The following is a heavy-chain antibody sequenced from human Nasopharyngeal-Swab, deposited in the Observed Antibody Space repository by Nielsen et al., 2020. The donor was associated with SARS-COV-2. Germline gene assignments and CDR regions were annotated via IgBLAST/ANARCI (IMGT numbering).Heavy chain of an antibody. D-gene: IGHD2-2*02. J-gene: IGHJ5*02. CDR2: IYYSGST. CDR3: ARLVLGYCSSTSCYTGLKFDP. Sequence: SQTLSLTCTVSGGPTSSYYWSWIRQPPGKVLEWIGYIYYSGSTNYNPSLKSRVTIPLDTSKNQFSLKLSAVTAADTAVYYCARLVLGYCSSTSCYTGLKFDPWGQGTLVTVSS. V-gene: IGHV4-59*08. CDR1: GGPTSSYY.